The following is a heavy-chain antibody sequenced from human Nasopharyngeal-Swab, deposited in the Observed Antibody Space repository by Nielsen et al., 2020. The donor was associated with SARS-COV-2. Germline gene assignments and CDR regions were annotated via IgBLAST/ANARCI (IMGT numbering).Heavy chain of an antibody. CDR2: IYYSGGS. V-gene: IGHV4-39*02. D-gene: IGHD2-15*01. J-gene: IGHJ4*02. Sequence: SETLSLTCTVSSDSISSNYYWGWIRQPPGKGLEWIGIIYYSGGSHYNPSLKSRVTISVDTSKNHFSLKLTSVTAADTAVYYCAKGDRGDIRYGFDFWGQGTLVTVSS. CDR1: SDSISSNYY. CDR3: AKGDRGDIRYGFDF.